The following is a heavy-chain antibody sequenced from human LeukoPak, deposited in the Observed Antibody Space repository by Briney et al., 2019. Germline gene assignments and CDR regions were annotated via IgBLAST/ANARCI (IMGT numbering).Heavy chain of an antibody. Sequence: SETLSLTCTVSGGSIRSSSYYWGWIRQPPGKGLEWIGTIYYKGGTYPNPSLKSRVTISLNTSKNQSSLKLSSVTAADTALYYCARDRESMTVRYWGQGTLVTVSS. CDR2: IYYKGGT. J-gene: IGHJ4*02. CDR1: GGSIRSSSYY. D-gene: IGHD3-22*01. V-gene: IGHV4-39*07. CDR3: ARDRESMTVRY.